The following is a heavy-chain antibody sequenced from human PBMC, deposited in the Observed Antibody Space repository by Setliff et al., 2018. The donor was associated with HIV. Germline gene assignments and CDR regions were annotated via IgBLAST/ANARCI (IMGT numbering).Heavy chain of an antibody. V-gene: IGHV5-51*03. CDR1: GYRFTDYW. CDR2: IYPGDADT. Sequence: PGESLKISCRGSGYRFTDYWIAWVRQTPGKGLEWMGIIYPGDADTRYSPSFQGQVTISADKSISTAYLQWSSLKASDSAMYYCARFWNSGSYRDAFDIWGQGTMVTVSS. D-gene: IGHD1-26*01. CDR3: ARFWNSGSYRDAFDI. J-gene: IGHJ3*02.